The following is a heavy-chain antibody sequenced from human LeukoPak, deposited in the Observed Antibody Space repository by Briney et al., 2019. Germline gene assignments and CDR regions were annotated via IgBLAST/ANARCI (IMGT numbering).Heavy chain of an antibody. CDR2: INHSGST. D-gene: IGHD3-10*01. Sequence: PSETLSLTCAVYGGSFSGYYWSWIRQPPGKGLEWIGEINHSGSTNYNPSLKSRVTISVDTSKNQFSLKLSSVTAADTAVYYCARGSLYYYGSGSYYDKLRFYWFDPWGQGTLVTVSS. V-gene: IGHV4-34*01. CDR3: ARGSLYYYGSGSYYDKLRFYWFDP. J-gene: IGHJ5*02. CDR1: GGSFSGYY.